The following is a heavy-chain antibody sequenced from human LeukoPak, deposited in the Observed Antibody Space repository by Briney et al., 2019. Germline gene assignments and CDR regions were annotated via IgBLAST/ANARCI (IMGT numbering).Heavy chain of an antibody. CDR1: GYTCTDYY. J-gene: IGHJ5*02. V-gene: IGHV1-69-2*01. Sequence: ASVKVSCRVSGYTCTDYYMHWVQQAPGKGLEWMGLVDPEDGETIYAEKFQGRVTITADTSTDTAYMELSSLRSEDTAVYYCATMLSYDFWSLVGVSVPWGQGTLVTVSS. D-gene: IGHD3-3*01. CDR3: ATMLSYDFWSLVGVSVP. CDR2: VDPEDGET.